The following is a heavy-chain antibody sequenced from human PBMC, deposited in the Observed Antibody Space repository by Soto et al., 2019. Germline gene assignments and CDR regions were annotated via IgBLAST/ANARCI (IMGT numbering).Heavy chain of an antibody. V-gene: IGHV3-74*01. J-gene: IGHJ4*02. D-gene: IGHD2-15*01. CDR3: ARPTPAGY. CDR1: GFTFSNYW. Sequence: EVQLVESGGGLVQPGGSLRLTCAASGFTFSNYWMHWVRQAPGKGLVWVSRIKSDGSSTDYADYVKGRFTISRDNAKNTLYLQMNSLRAEDTAVYYCARPTPAGYWGQGTLVTVSS. CDR2: IKSDGSST.